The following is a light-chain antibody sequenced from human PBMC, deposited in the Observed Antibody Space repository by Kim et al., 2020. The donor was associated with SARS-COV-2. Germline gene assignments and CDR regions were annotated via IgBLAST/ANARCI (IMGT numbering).Light chain of an antibody. Sequence: DIQMTQSPSTLSASVGDRVTITCRASQSISSWLAWYQQKPGKAPKLLIYKTSNLESGVPSRFSGSGSVPEFTLTISSLQPDDFATYYCQQRGMFGQGTKVDIK. J-gene: IGKJ1*01. CDR1: QSISSW. CDR3: QQRGM. CDR2: KTS. V-gene: IGKV1-5*03.